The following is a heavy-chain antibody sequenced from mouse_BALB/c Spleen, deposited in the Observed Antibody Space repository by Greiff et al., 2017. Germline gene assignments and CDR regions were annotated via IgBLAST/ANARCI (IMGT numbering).Heavy chain of an antibody. V-gene: IGHV4-2*02. Sequence: EVKVIESGGGLVQPGGSLNLSCAASGFDFSRYWMSWARQAPGKGQEWIGEINPGSSTINYTPSLKDKFIISRDNAKNTLYLQMSKVRSEDTALYYCARRGYGSSLYAMDYWGQGTSVTVSS. J-gene: IGHJ4*01. D-gene: IGHD1-1*01. CDR2: INPGSSTI. CDR3: ARRGYGSSLYAMDY. CDR1: GFDFSRYW.